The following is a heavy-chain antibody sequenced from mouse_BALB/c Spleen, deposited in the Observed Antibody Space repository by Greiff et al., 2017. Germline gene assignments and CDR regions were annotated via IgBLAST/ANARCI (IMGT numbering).Heavy chain of an antibody. V-gene: IGHV1-7*01. CDR2: INPSTGYT. CDR3: ARSPRRYFDY. CDR1: GYTFTSYW. J-gene: IGHJ2*01. Sequence: QVQLQQSGAELAKPGASVKMSCKASGYTFTSYWMHWVKQRPGQGLEWIGYINPSTGYTEYNQKFKDKATLTADKSSSTAYMQLSSLTSEDSAVYYCARSPRRYFDYWGQGTTLTVSA.